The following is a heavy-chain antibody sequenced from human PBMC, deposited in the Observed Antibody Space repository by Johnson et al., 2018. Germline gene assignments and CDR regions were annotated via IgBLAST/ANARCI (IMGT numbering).Heavy chain of an antibody. V-gene: IGHV1-8*01. D-gene: IGHD6-19*01. CDR1: GYTFTSYD. Sequence: VQLVESGAEVKKPGASVKVSCKASGYTFTSYDIKWVRQATGQGLEWMGWMNPNSGDTGYAQKFQGSVIMTRNTSISTAYMELSSLRSEDTAVYYWARGSVAGDFQHWGQGTLVTVSS. CDR2: MNPNSGDT. CDR3: ARGSVAGDFQH. J-gene: IGHJ1*01.